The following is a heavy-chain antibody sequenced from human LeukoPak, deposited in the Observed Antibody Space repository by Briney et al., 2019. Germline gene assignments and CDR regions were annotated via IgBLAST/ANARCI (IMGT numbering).Heavy chain of an antibody. V-gene: IGHV3-74*01. D-gene: IGHD5-24*01. CDR1: GFTFTSSW. CDR3: ARPQDGYNVFDC. J-gene: IGHJ4*02. Sequence: GGSLTLSCAASGFTFTSSWMHWVRQPPGKGLVWVSRINCDGSNRNYADSVKGRFTISRDNAKNALYLQMYSLRAEDAAVYYCARPQDGYNVFDCWGQGTLVTVSS. CDR2: INCDGSNR.